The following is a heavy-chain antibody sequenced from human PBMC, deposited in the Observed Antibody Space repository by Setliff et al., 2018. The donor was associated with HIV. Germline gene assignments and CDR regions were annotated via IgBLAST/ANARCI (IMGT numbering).Heavy chain of an antibody. J-gene: IGHJ4*02. V-gene: IGHV4-31*03. Sequence: PSETLSLTCSVSGGSITSGGYYWSWIRQHPGKDLEWIGEVFHTGSANSNPSLKSRVNISMDTSKNQFSLNLTSVTAADTAVYFCARVVRGDGSHYYFDSWGQGILVTAPQ. CDR3: ARVVRGDGSHYYFDS. CDR1: GGSITSGGYY. D-gene: IGHD3-10*01. CDR2: VFHTGSA.